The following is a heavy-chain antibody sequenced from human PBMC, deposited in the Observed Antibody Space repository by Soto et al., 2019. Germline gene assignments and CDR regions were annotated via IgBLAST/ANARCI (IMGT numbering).Heavy chain of an antibody. J-gene: IGHJ4*02. Sequence: SETLSLTCTVSGGSISSSSYYWGWIRQPPGKGLEWIGSIYYNGSTNYNPSLRSRVAISVDTSKNHLSLALSSVTVADTAVYYCARYSGTYYVYWGQGLLVTVSS. CDR2: IYYNGST. CDR1: GGSISSSSYY. CDR3: ARYSGTYYVY. D-gene: IGHD1-26*01. V-gene: IGHV4-39*07.